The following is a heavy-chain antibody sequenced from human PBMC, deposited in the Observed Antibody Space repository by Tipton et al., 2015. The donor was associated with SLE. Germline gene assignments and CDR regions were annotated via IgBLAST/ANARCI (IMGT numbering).Heavy chain of an antibody. CDR2: INHSGST. D-gene: IGHD3-16*01. CDR3: ARGGGSRDFDN. CDR1: GGSFSGYY. J-gene: IGHJ4*02. V-gene: IGHV4-34*01. Sequence: TLSLTCAVYGGSFSGYYWSWIRQPPGKGLEWIGEINHSGSTNYNPSLKSRVTISVDTSKYQFSLKLSSVTAADTAVYYCARGGGSRDFDNWGQGTLVTVSS.